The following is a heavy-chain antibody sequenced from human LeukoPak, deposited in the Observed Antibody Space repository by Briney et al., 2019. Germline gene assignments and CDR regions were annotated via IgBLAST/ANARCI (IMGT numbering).Heavy chain of an antibody. Sequence: PSETLSLTCTVSGGSISNNNYYWAWIRQPLGKGLEWIGSVSYSGSTSYNPSLKSRVTISVDRSKNQFPLKLRSVTAADTAVYYCARGASRSFDYWGQGTLVTVSS. J-gene: IGHJ4*02. CDR3: ARGASRSFDY. V-gene: IGHV4-39*01. CDR2: VSYSGST. CDR1: GGSISNNNYY.